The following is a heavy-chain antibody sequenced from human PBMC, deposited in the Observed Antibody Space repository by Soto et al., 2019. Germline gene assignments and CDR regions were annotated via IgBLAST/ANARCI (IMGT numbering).Heavy chain of an antibody. CDR2: IYPGDSET. CDR1: GYSFTSYW. Sequence: GESLKISCKGSGYSFTSYWIGWVRQMPGKGLQLMGIIYPGDSETRYSPSFQGRVTISADRSISTAYLQWSSLEASDTAVYYCVRDPSSGYDFWGRGTLVTVSS. CDR3: VRDPSSGYDF. J-gene: IGHJ4*02. V-gene: IGHV5-51*01. D-gene: IGHD6-19*01.